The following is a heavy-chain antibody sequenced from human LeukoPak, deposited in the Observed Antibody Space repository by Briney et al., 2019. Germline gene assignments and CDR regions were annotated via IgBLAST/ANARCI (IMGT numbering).Heavy chain of an antibody. CDR2: IRSKANSYAT. V-gene: IGHV3-73*01. CDR1: GFIFSGSA. D-gene: IGHD2-2*01. Sequence: PGGSLRLSCAASGFIFSGSAMHWVRQASGKGLEWVGRIRSKANSYATAYAASVKGRFTISRDDSKNTAYLQMNSLKTEDTAVYYCTWRGCSSATCECFFDHWGQGTLVTVSS. CDR3: TWRGCSSATCECFFDH. J-gene: IGHJ4*02.